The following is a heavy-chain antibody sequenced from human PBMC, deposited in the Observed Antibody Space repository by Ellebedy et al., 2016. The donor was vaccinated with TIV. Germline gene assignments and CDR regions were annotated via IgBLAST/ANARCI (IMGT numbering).Heavy chain of an antibody. J-gene: IGHJ4*02. Sequence: ASVKVSCKVSGYLFSELFMHWVRQAPGKGLAWMGRFDPEDGKTIYAQKFQGRATLTEDTSTDTADMELSSLRSEDTAIYYWATGRLTRADYWGQGTLITVSS. V-gene: IGHV1-24*01. D-gene: IGHD4/OR15-4a*01. CDR2: FDPEDGKT. CDR3: ATGRLTRADY. CDR1: GYLFSELF.